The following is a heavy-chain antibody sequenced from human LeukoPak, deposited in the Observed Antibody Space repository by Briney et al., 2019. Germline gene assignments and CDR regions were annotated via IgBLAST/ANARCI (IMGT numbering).Heavy chain of an antibody. D-gene: IGHD1-26*01. J-gene: IGHJ4*02. V-gene: IGHV1-8*01. Sequence: ASVKVSCKASGYTFTSYDINWVRQATEQGLEWMGWMNPNTGNAGYAQKFQDRVTITWDASISTAYMDLSSLRSEDTAVYYCARVGYSNSYDYWGQGTLVTVSS. CDR2: MNPNTGNA. CDR1: GYTFTSYD. CDR3: ARVGYSNSYDY.